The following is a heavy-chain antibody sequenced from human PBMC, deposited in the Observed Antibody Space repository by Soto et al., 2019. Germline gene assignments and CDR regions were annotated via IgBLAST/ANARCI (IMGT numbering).Heavy chain of an antibody. CDR3: ARDGVAPGLYFDY. Sequence: GGSLRLSCAASGFIFSDYWMNWFRQAPGKGLEWVASMKYDGREKMYVDSVKGRFTISRDNAKSSLYLQMASLRAEDTAVYFCARDGVAPGLYFDYWGQGTQVTVSS. J-gene: IGHJ4*02. CDR2: MKYDGREK. D-gene: IGHD6-13*01. V-gene: IGHV3-7*05. CDR1: GFIFSDYW.